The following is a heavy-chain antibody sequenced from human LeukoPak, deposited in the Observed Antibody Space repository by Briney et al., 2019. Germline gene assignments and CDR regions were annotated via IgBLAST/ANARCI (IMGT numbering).Heavy chain of an antibody. V-gene: IGHV1-2*02. D-gene: IGHD6-13*01. CDR1: GYTFTGYY. CDR2: INPNSGGT. J-gene: IGHJ4*02. Sequence: SSVKVSCKASGYTFTGYYMHWVRQAPGQGLAWMGWINPNSGGTNYAQKFQGRVTMTRDTSISTAYMELSRLRSDDTAVYYCARDRTYLYSSSWRRGSNYWGQGTLVTVSS. CDR3: ARDRTYLYSSSWRRGSNY.